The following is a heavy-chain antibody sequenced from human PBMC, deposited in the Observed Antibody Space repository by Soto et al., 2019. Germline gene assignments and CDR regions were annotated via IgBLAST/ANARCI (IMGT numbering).Heavy chain of an antibody. V-gene: IGHV3-23*01. Sequence: AGGSLRLSCATSGFTFSSYAMSWVRQAPGEGLEWVSAISGSGGSTYYADSVKGRFTISRDDSKNTLYLQMNSLRAEDTAVYYCAKSVSGSYGDSVDYWGQGTRVTVSS. J-gene: IGHJ4*02. CDR3: AKSVSGSYGDSVDY. D-gene: IGHD4-17*01. CDR2: ISGSGGST. CDR1: GFTFSSYA.